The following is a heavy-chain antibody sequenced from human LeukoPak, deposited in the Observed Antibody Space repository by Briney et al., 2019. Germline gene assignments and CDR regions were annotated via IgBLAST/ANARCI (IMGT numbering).Heavy chain of an antibody. CDR1: GGTFSSYA. J-gene: IGHJ6*03. CDR2: IIPIFGTT. D-gene: IGHD6-19*01. Sequence: ASVKVSCKASGGTFSSYAISWVRQAPGQGLEWMGGIIPIFGTTNYAQKFQDRVTITADKSTSTAYMELSSLRSEDTAVYYCARDRGSGWYVGPHYYYMDVWGKGTTVTVSS. V-gene: IGHV1-69*06. CDR3: ARDRGSGWYVGPHYYYMDV.